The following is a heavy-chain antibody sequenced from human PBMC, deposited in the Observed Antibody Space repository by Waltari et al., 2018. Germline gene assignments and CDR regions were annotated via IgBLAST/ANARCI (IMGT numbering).Heavy chain of an antibody. J-gene: IGHJ4*02. CDR2: IYHSGST. CDR3: ARLSVDSSIPPFDY. Sequence: QVQLQESGPGLVKPSETLSLTCAVSGYSISSGYYWGWIRQPPGKGLEWIGSIYHSGSTYYNPSLKSRVTISVGTSKNQFSLKLSSGTAADTAVYYCARLSVDSSIPPFDYWGQGTLVTVSS. V-gene: IGHV4-38-2*01. CDR1: GYSISSGYY. D-gene: IGHD3-22*01.